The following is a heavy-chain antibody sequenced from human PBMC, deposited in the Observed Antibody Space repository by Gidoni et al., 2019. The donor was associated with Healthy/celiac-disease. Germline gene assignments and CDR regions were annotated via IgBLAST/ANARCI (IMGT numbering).Heavy chain of an antibody. CDR3: ARPVGMVDSNWFDP. V-gene: IGHV3-74*01. J-gene: IGHJ5*02. CDR2: INSEGSST. CDR1: GFTFSSYW. D-gene: IGHD1-26*01. Sequence: EVQLVESGGGLVQPGGSLRLSCAASGFTFSSYWMHWVRQTPGKGLVWVSRINSEGSSTSYADSVKGRFTISRDNAKNTLYLQMNSLRAEDTAVYYCARPVGMVDSNWFDPWGQGTLVTVSS.